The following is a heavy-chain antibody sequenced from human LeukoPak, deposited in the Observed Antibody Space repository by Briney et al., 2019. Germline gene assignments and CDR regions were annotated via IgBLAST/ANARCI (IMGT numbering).Heavy chain of an antibody. J-gene: IGHJ4*02. CDR2: INPNSGGT. CDR1: GYTFTGYY. CDR3: ARVSVNDYYGSGSYPPRTFDY. Sequence: ASVKVSCKASGYTFTGYYMHWVRQAPGQGLEWMGWINPNSGGTNYAQKFQGRVTMTRDTSISTAYMELSRLRSDDTAVYYCARVSVNDYYGSGSYPPRTFDYWGQGTLVTVSS. V-gene: IGHV1-2*02. D-gene: IGHD3-10*01.